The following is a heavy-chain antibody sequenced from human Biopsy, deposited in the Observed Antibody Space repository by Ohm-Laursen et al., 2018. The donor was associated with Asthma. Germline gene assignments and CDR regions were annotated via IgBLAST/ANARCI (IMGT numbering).Heavy chain of an antibody. J-gene: IGHJ4*02. CDR1: GDSIDSGDYS. CDR2: IYRNGDT. V-gene: IGHV4-30-2*06. CDR3: ARGWNCGGDCYSLDS. Sequence: SETLSLTWTVSGDSIDSGDYSWTWIRQSPGVGPEWIGYIYRNGDTYYNPTLKNRVTISIDRSKNQFSLRLRSVTAADTAVYYCARGWNCGGDCYSLDSWGQGTLVTVSS. D-gene: IGHD2-21*02.